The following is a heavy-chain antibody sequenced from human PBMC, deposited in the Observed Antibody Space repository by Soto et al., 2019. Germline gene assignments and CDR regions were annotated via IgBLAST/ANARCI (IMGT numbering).Heavy chain of an antibody. V-gene: IGHV1-18*01. CDR2: ISSYNGDT. CDR3: ARERVAPYYYYGMDV. D-gene: IGHD5-12*01. J-gene: IGHJ6*02. CDR1: GYTFTRSG. Sequence: QVQLVQSGAEVKKPGASVKVSCKASGYTFTRSGISWVRQAPGQGPEWMGWISSYNGDTNYAQTFQGRATMTTDTSTSTAYMELRSLRSDDTAVYYCARERVAPYYYYGMDVWGQGTPVTVSS.